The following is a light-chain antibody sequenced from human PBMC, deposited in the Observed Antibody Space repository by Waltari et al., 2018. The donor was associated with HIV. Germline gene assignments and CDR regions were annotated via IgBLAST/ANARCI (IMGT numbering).Light chain of an antibody. J-gene: IGLJ3*02. Sequence: QSVLTQPPSVYAAPGQKVTISCSGSSYNIGNNYVPWYQQLPGTAPKLLIYDNNNRPSGIPDRFSGSESGTSATLGITGLQTGDEADYYCGTWDSSLSAWVFGGGTKLTVL. V-gene: IGLV1-51*01. CDR1: SYNIGNNY. CDR2: DNN. CDR3: GTWDSSLSAWV.